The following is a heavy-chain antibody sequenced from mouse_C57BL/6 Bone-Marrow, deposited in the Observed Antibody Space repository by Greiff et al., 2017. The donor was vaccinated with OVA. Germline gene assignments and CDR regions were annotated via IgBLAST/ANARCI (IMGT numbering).Heavy chain of an antibody. V-gene: IGHV5-17*01. D-gene: IGHD2-3*01. CDR2: ISSGSSTI. Sequence: EVHLVESGGGLVKPGGSLKLSCAASGFTFSDYGMHWVRQAPEKGLEWVAYISSGSSTIYYADTVKGRFTISRDNAKNTLFLQMTSLRSEDTAMYYCANARDGYSAWFAYWGQGTLVTVSA. CDR3: ANARDGYSAWFAY. J-gene: IGHJ3*01. CDR1: GFTFSDYG.